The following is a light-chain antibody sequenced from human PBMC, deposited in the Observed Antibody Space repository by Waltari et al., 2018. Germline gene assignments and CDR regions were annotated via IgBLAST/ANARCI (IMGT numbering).Light chain of an antibody. CDR1: QSVSRA. CDR3: QHYVRLPAT. CDR2: DAS. Sequence: EIVLTQSPGILSLSPGERATFSCRASQSVSRALAWYQQKPGQAPRLLIYDASSRAAGIPDRFSGGGSGTDFSLTISRLEPEDFAVYYCQHYVRLPATFGQGTKVEIK. J-gene: IGKJ1*01. V-gene: IGKV3-20*01.